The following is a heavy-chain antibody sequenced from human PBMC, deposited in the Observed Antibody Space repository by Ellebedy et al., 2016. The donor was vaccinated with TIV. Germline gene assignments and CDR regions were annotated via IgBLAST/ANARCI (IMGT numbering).Heavy chain of an antibody. Sequence: PGGFLRLSCAASGFTVSRKYMSWVRQAPGKGLEWVSLIYSGDRAYYADSVRGRFTISRDNFKNTLYLQMNSLRDEDTAVYYCARDGYCTGGTCYYYSGMDVWGPGTTVTVSS. D-gene: IGHD2-8*02. CDR1: GFTVSRKY. CDR3: ARDGYCTGGTCYYYSGMDV. CDR2: IYSGDRA. V-gene: IGHV3-66*01. J-gene: IGHJ6*02.